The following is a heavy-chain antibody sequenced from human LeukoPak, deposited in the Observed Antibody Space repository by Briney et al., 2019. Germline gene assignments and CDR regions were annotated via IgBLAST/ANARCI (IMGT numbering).Heavy chain of an antibody. D-gene: IGHD6-19*01. Sequence: SETLSLTCTVSGGSISSYYWSWIQQPPGKGLEWIGYIYYSGSTNYNPSLKSRVTISVDTSKNQFSLKLSSVTAADTAVYYCARLYSSGWSKKLDYWGQGTLVTVSS. V-gene: IGHV4-59*08. CDR1: GGSISSYY. CDR2: IYYSGST. CDR3: ARLYSSGWSKKLDY. J-gene: IGHJ4*02.